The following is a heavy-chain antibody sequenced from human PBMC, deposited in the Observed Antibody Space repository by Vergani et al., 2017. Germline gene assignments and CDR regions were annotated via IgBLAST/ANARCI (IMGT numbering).Heavy chain of an antibody. CDR2: ISSSSSYI. CDR3: ARDQGCATISRYFSGAFDY. Sequence: EVQLVESGGGLVKPGGSLRLSCAASGFTFSSYSMNWVRQAPGKGLEWVSSISSSSSYIYYADSVKGRFTISRDNAKNSLYLQMNSLRAEDTAVYYCARDQGCATISRYFSGAFDYWGQGTLVSVSS. V-gene: IGHV3-21*01. D-gene: IGHD2-2*01. CDR1: GFTFSSYS. J-gene: IGHJ4*02.